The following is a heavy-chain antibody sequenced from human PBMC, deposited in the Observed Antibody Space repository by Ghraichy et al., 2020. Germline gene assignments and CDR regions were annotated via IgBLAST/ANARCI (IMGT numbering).Heavy chain of an antibody. V-gene: IGHV4-39*01. J-gene: IGHJ2*01. D-gene: IGHD2-21*01. CDR1: GGSISSSNYY. CDR2: IHHSGST. Sequence: SETLSLTCTVSGGSISSSNYYWGWIRQPPGKGLEWIGSIHHSGSTYYNPSVESRLSISVDKSKNQFSLKLRSVTAADTAVYYCAGSLAVIRYFDLWGRATLVTVSS. CDR3: AGSLAVIRYFDL.